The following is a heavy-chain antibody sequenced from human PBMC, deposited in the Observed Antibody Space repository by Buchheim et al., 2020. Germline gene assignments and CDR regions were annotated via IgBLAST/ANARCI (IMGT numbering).Heavy chain of an antibody. J-gene: IGHJ4*02. CDR2: NYHSGST. CDR3: AMLKIAVAGKGDY. CDR1: GGSISSSNW. D-gene: IGHD6-19*01. Sequence: QVQLQESGPGLVKPSGSLSLTCAVSGGSISSSNWWSWVRQPPGKGLGWIWENYHSGSTHYNPSLKSRVTITVDKSKKQFSPKLSSVTAADTAVYYGAMLKIAVAGKGDYWGQGTL. V-gene: IGHV4-4*02.